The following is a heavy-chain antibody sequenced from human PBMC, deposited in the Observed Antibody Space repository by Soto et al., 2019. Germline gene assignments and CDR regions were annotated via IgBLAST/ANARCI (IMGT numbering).Heavy chain of an antibody. CDR1: GYTFTSYA. V-gene: IGHV1-3*01. D-gene: IGHD1-26*01. CDR2: INAGNGNT. J-gene: IGHJ3*02. CDR3: SRASGGNAFDI. Sequence: QVQLVQSGAEVKKPGASVKVSCKASGYTFTSYAMHWVRQAPGQRLEWMGWINAGNGNTKYSQKFQGRVTITRDTSPSTAYMELSSLISEDTAVYYCSRASGGNAFDIWGQGTIVTVSS.